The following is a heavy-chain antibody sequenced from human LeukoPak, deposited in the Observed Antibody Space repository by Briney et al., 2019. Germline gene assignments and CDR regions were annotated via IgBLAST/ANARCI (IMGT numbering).Heavy chain of an antibody. Sequence: ASVKVSCKASGDTFTSYYMHWVRQAPGQGLEWMGWINPNSGGTNYAQKFQGRVTMTRDTSISTAYMELSRLRSDDTAVYYCARDSLHYYFDYWGQGTLVTVSS. CDR1: GDTFTSYY. V-gene: IGHV1-2*02. CDR2: INPNSGGT. D-gene: IGHD2-15*01. CDR3: ARDSLHYYFDY. J-gene: IGHJ4*02.